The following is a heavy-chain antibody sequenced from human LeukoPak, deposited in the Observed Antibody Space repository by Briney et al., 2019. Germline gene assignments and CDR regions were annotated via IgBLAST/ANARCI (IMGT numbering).Heavy chain of an antibody. D-gene: IGHD1-26*01. CDR2: IKGDESAR. CDR3: ARDVVGSLDY. CDR1: GFTFSSYW. Sequence: GGSLRLSCAASGFTFSSYWMAWVRQAPGKGLEWVANIKGDESARHQADSVKGRFTISRDDTRNSLYLQMTNLRGDDTAVYYCARDVVGSLDYWGQGTLVTVSS. J-gene: IGHJ4*02. V-gene: IGHV3-7*01.